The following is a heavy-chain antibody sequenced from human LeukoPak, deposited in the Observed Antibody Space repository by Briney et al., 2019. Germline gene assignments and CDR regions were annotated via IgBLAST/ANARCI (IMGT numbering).Heavy chain of an antibody. CDR1: GFTVSSNS. CDR2: IYSVNT. Sequence: GGSLRLSCTVSGFTVSSNSMSWVRQAPGKGLEWVSFIYSVNTHYSDSVKGRFTISRDNSKNTLSLQMNSLRAEDTAVYYCARGITSTWSDEYFFDYWGQGTLVTVSS. D-gene: IGHD6-13*01. V-gene: IGHV3-66*03. CDR3: ARGITSTWSDEYFFDY. J-gene: IGHJ4*02.